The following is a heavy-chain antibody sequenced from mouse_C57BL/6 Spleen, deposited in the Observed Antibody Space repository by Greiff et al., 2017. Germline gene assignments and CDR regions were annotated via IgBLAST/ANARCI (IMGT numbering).Heavy chain of an antibody. J-gene: IGHJ4*01. D-gene: IGHD1-1*02. V-gene: IGHV5-17*01. CDR1: GFTFSDYG. CDR3: ARNYFSYAMDY. Sequence: DVHLVESGGGLVKPGGSLKLSCAASGFTFSDYGMHWVRQAPEKGLEWVAYISSGGSTIYYADTVKGRFTISRDNAKNTLFLQMTSLRSEDTAMYYCARNYFSYAMDYWGQGTSVTVSS. CDR2: ISSGGSTI.